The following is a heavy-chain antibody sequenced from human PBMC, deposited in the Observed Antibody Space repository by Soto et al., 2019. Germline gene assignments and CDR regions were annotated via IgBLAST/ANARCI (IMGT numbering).Heavy chain of an antibody. CDR3: ARLDYYYYLDV. J-gene: IGHJ6*03. Sequence: QGQLQESGPGLVRPSETLSLTCTVYGASITSYYWSWIRQSSGKGLEWIGYIHYSGSTNYDPYLESRVTMSIDTAESQFSLRRRSVTAADTPVYYCARLDYYYYLDVWGKGTAGTVSS. CDR1: GASITSYY. CDR2: IHYSGST. V-gene: IGHV4-59*12.